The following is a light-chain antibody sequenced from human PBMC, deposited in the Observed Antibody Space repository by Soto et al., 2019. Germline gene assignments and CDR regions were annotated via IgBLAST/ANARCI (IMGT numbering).Light chain of an antibody. CDR3: SSYASSSTRV. V-gene: IGLV2-14*03. Sequence: QSVLTQPASVSGSPGQSITISCTGTSSDVGAYDFVSWYQQHPDKAPKLMIYDVSNRPSGVSNRFSGSKSVNTATLTISGLQAEDEADYYCSSYASSSTRVFGTETKVTVL. J-gene: IGLJ1*01. CDR2: DVS. CDR1: SSDVGAYDF.